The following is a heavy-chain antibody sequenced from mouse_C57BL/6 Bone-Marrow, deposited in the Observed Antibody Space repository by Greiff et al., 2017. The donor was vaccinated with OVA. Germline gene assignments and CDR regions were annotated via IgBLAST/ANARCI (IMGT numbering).Heavy chain of an antibody. CDR2: IYPGSGST. J-gene: IGHJ3*01. CDR3: ARSTVVAKPFAY. CDR1: GYTFTSYW. V-gene: IGHV1-55*01. Sequence: QVQLQQPGAELVKPGASVKMSCKASGYTFTSYWITWVKQRPGQGLEWIGDIYPGSGSTNYNEKFKSKATLTVDTSSSTAYMQLSSLTSEDSAVYDCARSTVVAKPFAYGGQGNLVTVSA. D-gene: IGHD1-1*01.